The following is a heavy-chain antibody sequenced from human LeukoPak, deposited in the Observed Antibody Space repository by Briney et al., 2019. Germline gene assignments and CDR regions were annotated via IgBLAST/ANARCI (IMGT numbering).Heavy chain of an antibody. J-gene: IGHJ4*02. D-gene: IGHD6-13*01. CDR2: ISAYNGNT. V-gene: IGHV1-18*01. Sequence: ASVKVSCKASGYTFTSYGISWVRQAPGQGLEWMGWISAYNGNTNYAQKLQGRVTITTDTSTSTAYMELRSLRSNDTAVYYCARTPRYSSSWYQRGYYFDYWGQGTLVTVSS. CDR3: ARTPRYSSSWYQRGYYFDY. CDR1: GYTFTSYG.